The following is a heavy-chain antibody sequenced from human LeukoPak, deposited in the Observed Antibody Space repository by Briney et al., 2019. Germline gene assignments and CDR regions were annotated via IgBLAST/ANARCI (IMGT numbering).Heavy chain of an antibody. CDR2: IYYSGST. Sequence: TSETLSLTCTASGGSSSSSRYYWGWIRQPPGKGLEWIGSIYYSGSTYYNPSLKSRVTISVDTSKNQFSLKLSSVTAADTAVYYCARHPYQLLWLSWFDPWGQGTLVTVSS. CDR3: ARHPYQLLWLSWFDP. J-gene: IGHJ5*02. CDR1: GGSSSSSRYY. V-gene: IGHV4-39*01. D-gene: IGHD2-2*01.